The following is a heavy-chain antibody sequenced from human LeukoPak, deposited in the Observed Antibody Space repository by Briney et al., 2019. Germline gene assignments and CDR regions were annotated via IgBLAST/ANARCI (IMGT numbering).Heavy chain of an antibody. CDR1: GFTFSSCG. Sequence: PGGSLRLSCAASGFTFSSCGFNWVRQAPRKGREWVSSIGPTGTDRYYADSVRGRFTISRDNAKNSMYLQMDSLRDEDTAVYYCATETIGRHYDYWGQGTLLTVSS. CDR2: IGPTGTDR. J-gene: IGHJ4*02. V-gene: IGHV3-21*01. D-gene: IGHD1-14*01. CDR3: ATETIGRHYDY.